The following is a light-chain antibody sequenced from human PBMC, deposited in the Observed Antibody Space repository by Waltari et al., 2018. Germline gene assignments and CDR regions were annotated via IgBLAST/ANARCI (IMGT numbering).Light chain of an antibody. CDR2: NED. Sequence: QSVLTQPPSASGTPGQRVSISRSGGRSNISSNTVKWYQQLPGATPKLLIYNEDQRPSGVPDRFSGSKSGTSASLAISGLLSEDEADYYCAAWDDNLNGFVFGTGTQVTVL. CDR3: AAWDDNLNGFV. J-gene: IGLJ1*01. CDR1: RSNISSNT. V-gene: IGLV1-44*01.